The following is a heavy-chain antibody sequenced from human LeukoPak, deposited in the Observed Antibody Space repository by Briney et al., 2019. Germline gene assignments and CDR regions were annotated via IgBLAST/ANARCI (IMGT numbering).Heavy chain of an antibody. CDR1: GFTFSSYS. D-gene: IGHD3-22*01. CDR2: ISSSSSYI. CDR3: ARVNYDSSGYYY. V-gene: IGHV3-21*01. J-gene: IGHJ4*02. Sequence: GGSLRLSCAASGFTFSSYSMNWVRQAPGKGLEWASSISSSSSYIYYADSVKGRFTISRDNAKNSLYLQMNSLRAEDTAVYYCARVNYDSSGYYYWGQGTLVTVSS.